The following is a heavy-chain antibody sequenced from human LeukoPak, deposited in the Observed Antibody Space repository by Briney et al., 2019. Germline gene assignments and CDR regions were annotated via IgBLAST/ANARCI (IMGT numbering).Heavy chain of an antibody. CDR3: ATTIVVVTAIQYY. V-gene: IGHV3-48*02. D-gene: IGHD2-21*02. CDR1: GFTFSSYV. J-gene: IGHJ4*02. CDR2: ISSSSSTI. Sequence: GGSLRLSCAASGFTFSSYVMHWVRQAPGKGLEWVSYISSSSSTIYYADSVKGRFTIPRDNAKNSLYLQMNSLRDEDTAVYYCATTIVVVTAIQYYWGQGTLVTVSS.